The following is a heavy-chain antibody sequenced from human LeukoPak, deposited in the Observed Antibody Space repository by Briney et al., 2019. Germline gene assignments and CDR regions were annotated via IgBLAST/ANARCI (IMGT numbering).Heavy chain of an antibody. J-gene: IGHJ4*02. CDR2: IKPDGSEK. CDR1: GFTFSNYW. CDR3: ARDWAHYDL. V-gene: IGHV3-7*01. Sequence: GESLRLSCAASGFTFSNYWMSWVRQAPGKGLEWVADIKPDGSEKYYVDSVKGRFTVSRDNAKNSLYLQMNSLRAGDAAVYYCARDWAHYDLWGKGTLVTVSS. D-gene: IGHD3-3*01.